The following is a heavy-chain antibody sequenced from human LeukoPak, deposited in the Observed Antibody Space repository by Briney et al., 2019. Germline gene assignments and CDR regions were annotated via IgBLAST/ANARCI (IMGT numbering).Heavy chain of an antibody. D-gene: IGHD2-15*01. CDR2: VYYSGST. CDR3: ARKREGPATGIDY. Sequence: SETLSLTCTVSGDSIGTYYWSWIRQPPGKGLEWIGYVYYSGSTSYNPSLKSRVTISIDMSENQFSLKLTSVTAADTAVYYCARKREGPATGIDYWGQGTLVTVSS. J-gene: IGHJ4*02. V-gene: IGHV4-59*12. CDR1: GDSIGTYY.